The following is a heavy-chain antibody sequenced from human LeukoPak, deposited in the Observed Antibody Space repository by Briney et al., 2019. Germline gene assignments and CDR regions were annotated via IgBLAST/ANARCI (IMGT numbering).Heavy chain of an antibody. CDR3: AKSPHDYGDYGTPFDY. D-gene: IGHD4-17*01. CDR1: GFTFSNFG. J-gene: IGHJ4*02. Sequence: GRSLRLSCAASGFTFSNFGLYWVRQAPGKGLEWVAVIWYDGSNKYYADSVKGRFTISRDNSKNTLYLQMNSLRAEDTAVYYCAKSPHDYGDYGTPFDYWGQGTLVTVSS. V-gene: IGHV3-33*06. CDR2: IWYDGSNK.